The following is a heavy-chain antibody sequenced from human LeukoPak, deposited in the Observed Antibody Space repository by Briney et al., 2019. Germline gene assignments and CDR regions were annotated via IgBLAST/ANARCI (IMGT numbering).Heavy chain of an antibody. J-gene: IGHJ4*02. CDR2: INTDGSST. CDR3: SRGNEWAFDY. D-gene: IGHD1-26*01. Sequence: GGSLRLSCAAAGFTFSSYWMRWVRQAPGKGLVWVSRINTDGSSTIYADSVKGRFTISRDNAKNTLYLQMNSMRADDTAVYAWSRGNEWAFDYWAQGTLVTVSS. CDR1: GFTFSSYW. V-gene: IGHV3-74*01.